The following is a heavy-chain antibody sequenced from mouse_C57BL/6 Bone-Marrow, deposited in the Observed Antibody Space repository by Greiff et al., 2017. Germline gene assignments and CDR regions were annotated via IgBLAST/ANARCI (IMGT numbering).Heavy chain of an antibody. Sequence: QVQLQQSGAELARPGASLKLSCKASGSTFTSSGISWVKQRTGQGLEWIGEIYPRSGNTYANEKFKGKATLTADKSSSTTYMVLRSLTSEDAAAYDCARWDTRVVAPFGDWGQGTTRTVSS. D-gene: IGHD1-1*01. CDR2: IYPRSGNT. V-gene: IGHV1-81*01. J-gene: IGHJ2*01. CDR1: GSTFTSSG. CDR3: ARWDTRVVAPFGD.